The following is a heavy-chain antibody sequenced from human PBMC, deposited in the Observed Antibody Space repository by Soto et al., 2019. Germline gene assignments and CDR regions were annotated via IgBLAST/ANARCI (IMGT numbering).Heavy chain of an antibody. CDR3: TKDVTGDIGADF. V-gene: IGHV3-23*05. D-gene: IGHD2-21*02. CDR1: GFAFSNCA. Sequence: LRLSCAASGFAFSNCAMSWVRQAPGKGLEWVSTIKTSGDTTFYADPVKGRFTTSRDDSKNTLYLQMNSLRAEDTATYYCTKDVTGDIGADFWGQGTLVTVST. CDR2: IKTSGDTT. J-gene: IGHJ4*02.